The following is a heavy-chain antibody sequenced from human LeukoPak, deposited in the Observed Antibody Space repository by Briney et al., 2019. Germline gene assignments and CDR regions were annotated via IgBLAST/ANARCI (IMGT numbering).Heavy chain of an antibody. V-gene: IGHV4-31*03. CDR1: GGSISSGGYY. J-gene: IGHJ4*02. D-gene: IGHD2/OR15-2a*01. CDR3: ARDPKIGPIDY. CDR2: IYYSGST. Sequence: SETLSLTCTVSGGSISSGGYYWSWIRQHPGKGLEWFGYIYYSGSTYYNPSLKSRVTISVDTSKNQFSLKLSSVTAADTAVYYCARDPKIGPIDYWGQGTLVTVSS.